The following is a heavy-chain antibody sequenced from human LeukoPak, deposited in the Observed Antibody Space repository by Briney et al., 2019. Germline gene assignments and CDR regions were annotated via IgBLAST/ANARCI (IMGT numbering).Heavy chain of an antibody. CDR1: GYTFTGYY. CDR2: INPNSGGT. J-gene: IGHJ5*02. D-gene: IGHD2-21*02. CDR3: ARGVVVTAGRNWFDP. Sequence: ASVKVSCKASGYTFTGYYMHWVRQAPGQGLEWMGRINPNSGGTNYAQKFQGRVTMTRDTSISTAYMELSRLRSDDTAVYYCARGVVVTAGRNWFDPWGQGTLVTVSS. V-gene: IGHV1-2*06.